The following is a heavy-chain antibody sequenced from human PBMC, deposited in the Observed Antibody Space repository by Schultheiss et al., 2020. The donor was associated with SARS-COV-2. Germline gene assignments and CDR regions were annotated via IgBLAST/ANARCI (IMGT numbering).Heavy chain of an antibody. CDR1: GGTFSSYA. D-gene: IGHD4-17*01. Sequence: SVKVSCKASGGTFSSYAISWVRQAPGQGLEWMGRIIPILGIANYAQKFQGRVTITADKSTSTAYMELSSLRSEDTAVYYCARDYGVSYNWFDPWGQGTLVTVSS. V-gene: IGHV1-69*04. CDR2: IIPILGIA. J-gene: IGHJ5*02. CDR3: ARDYGVSYNWFDP.